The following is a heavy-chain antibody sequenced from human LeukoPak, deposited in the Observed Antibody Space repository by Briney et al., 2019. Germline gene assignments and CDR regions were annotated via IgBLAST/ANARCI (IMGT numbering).Heavy chain of an antibody. CDR3: AKDATPDIVVVVAALDY. CDR1: GFIFSSHG. CDR2: IQYDGTNK. Sequence: GGSLRLSCAASGFIFSSHGMHWVRQAPDKGLEWVTFIQYDGTNKYYADSVKGRFAISRDNSNNTLYLQVNSLRAEDTAVYYCAKDATPDIVVVVAALDYWGQGTLVTVSS. D-gene: IGHD2-15*01. V-gene: IGHV3-30*02. J-gene: IGHJ4*02.